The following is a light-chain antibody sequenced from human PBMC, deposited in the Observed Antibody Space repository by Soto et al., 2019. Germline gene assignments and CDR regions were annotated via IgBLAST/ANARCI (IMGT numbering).Light chain of an antibody. CDR2: HAS. Sequence: DIQMPQSPSTLSASIGDRVTITCRASQTMNTWLDWKQQKPGQAPNLLNYHASILETGVPARFSGSAFGTQFTITISGLQPDYFSTYYCPRDNTKPWRFGQGTKVETK. V-gene: IGKV1-5*01. J-gene: IGKJ1*01. CDR3: PRDNTKPWR. CDR1: QTMNTW.